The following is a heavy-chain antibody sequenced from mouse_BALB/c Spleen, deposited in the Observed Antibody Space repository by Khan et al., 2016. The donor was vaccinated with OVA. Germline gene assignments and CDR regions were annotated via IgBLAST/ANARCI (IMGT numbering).Heavy chain of an antibody. CDR1: GYSFTGYF. D-gene: IGHD1-1*01. CDR2: INPHIGET. V-gene: IGHV1-20*02. CDR3: ARKNGSDFDY. J-gene: IGHJ2*01. Sequence: VQLQQPGPELVKPGASVKISRKASGYSFTGYFMNWVMQSHGKRLEWIGRINPHIGETFYNQKFKDKATLTVDESSSTAHMELRSLASEDSAVYYCARKNGSDFDYWGQGTTLTVSS.